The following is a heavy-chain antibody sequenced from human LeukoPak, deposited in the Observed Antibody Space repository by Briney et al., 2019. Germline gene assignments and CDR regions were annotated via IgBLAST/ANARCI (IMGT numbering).Heavy chain of an antibody. V-gene: IGHV3-23*01. Sequence: GGSPGLSRVASGFTLSNYAMSWVRRAPGKGLEWVSVISGSGGVISASGGATYYAESARGRFTISRDNSENTLYLQLHSLRAEDTAVYYCAKHFGSGTYYNYLDYWGQGTLVTVSS. CDR2: ISGSGGVISASGGAT. D-gene: IGHD3-10*01. CDR3: AKHFGSGTYYNYLDY. CDR1: GFTLSNYA. J-gene: IGHJ4*02.